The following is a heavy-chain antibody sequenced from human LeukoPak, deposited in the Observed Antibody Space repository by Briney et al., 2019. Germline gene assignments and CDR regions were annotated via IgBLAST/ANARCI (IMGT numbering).Heavy chain of an antibody. J-gene: IGHJ4*02. CDR2: IIPIFGTA. CDR3: ARSDCTNGVCYKGFDY. V-gene: IGHV1-69*05. Sequence: SVKVSRKASGGTFSSYAISWVRQAPGQGLEWMGGIIPIFGTANYAQRFQGRVTITTDESTSTAYMELSSLRSEDTAVYYCARSDCTNGVCYKGFDYWGQGTLVTVSS. CDR1: GGTFSSYA. D-gene: IGHD2-8*01.